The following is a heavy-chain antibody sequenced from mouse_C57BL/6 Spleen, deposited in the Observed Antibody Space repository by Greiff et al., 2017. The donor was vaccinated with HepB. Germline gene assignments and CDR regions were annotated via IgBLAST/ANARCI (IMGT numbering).Heavy chain of an antibody. CDR2: INPNNGGT. CDR3: ARDYYGSSHYAMDY. V-gene: IGHV1-22*01. CDR1: GYTFTDYN. D-gene: IGHD1-1*01. J-gene: IGHJ4*01. Sequence: EVKLMESGPELVKPGASVKMSCKASGYTFTDYNMHWVKQSHGKSLEWIGYINPNNGGTSYNQKFKGKATLTVNKSSSTAYMELRSLTSEDSAVYYCARDYYGSSHYAMDYWGQGTSVTVSS.